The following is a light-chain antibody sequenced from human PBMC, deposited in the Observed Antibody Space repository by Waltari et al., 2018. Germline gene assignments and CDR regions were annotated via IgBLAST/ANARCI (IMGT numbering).Light chain of an antibody. V-gene: IGKV4-1*01. Sequence: DIVMTQSPDSLAVSLGERATINCKSSQTISYSSNNKNYLAWYQKKPGQPPRLLISWASSRESGVPDRFSGSGSGTDFTLTISSLQPDDFATYYCHQYNSYSQSFGQGTKLEIK. J-gene: IGKJ2*03. CDR1: QTISYSSNNKNY. CDR2: WAS. CDR3: HQYNSYSQS.